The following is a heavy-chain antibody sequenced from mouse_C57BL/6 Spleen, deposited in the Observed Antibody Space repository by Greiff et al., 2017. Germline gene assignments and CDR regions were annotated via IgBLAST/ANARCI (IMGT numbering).Heavy chain of an antibody. D-gene: IGHD6-1*01. CDR1: GYTFTSYA. J-gene: IGHJ2*01. V-gene: IGHV1-85*01. CDR2: IYPRDGST. CDR3: ARGEVASGDY. Sequence: VKVVESGPELVKPGASVKLSCKASGYTFTSYAINWVKQRPGQGLEWIGWIYPRDGSTKYNEKFKGKATLTVDTSSSTAYMELHILTSEDSAVYFCARGEVASGDYWGQGTTLTVSS.